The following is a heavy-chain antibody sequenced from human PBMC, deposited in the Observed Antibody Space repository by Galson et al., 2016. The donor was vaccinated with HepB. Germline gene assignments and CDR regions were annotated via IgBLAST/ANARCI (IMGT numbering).Heavy chain of an antibody. J-gene: IGHJ3*02. CDR3: ARDRYYYDSRGYYSNDGFDI. Sequence: SLRLSCAASGFTVSNNYMTWVRQAPGQGLEWVSLLYSGGSTYYSDSVKGRFIISRDNSKNTVYLQMTSLRAEDTAVYYCARDRYYYDSRGYYSNDGFDIWGQGTMVTVSS. CDR2: LYSGGST. D-gene: IGHD3-22*01. CDR1: GFTVSNNY. V-gene: IGHV3-53*01.